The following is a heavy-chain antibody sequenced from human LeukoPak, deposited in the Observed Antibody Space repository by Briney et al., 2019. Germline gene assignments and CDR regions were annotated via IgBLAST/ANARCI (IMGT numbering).Heavy chain of an antibody. Sequence: GGSLRLSCAASGFTFSDYSMNWVRQAPGKGLEGVSYISRSSSTIYYADSVKGRFTISRDNAKNSLYLQMNSLRAEDTAVYYCARDRHYDSSVFNPWGQGTLVTVSS. CDR1: GFTFSDYS. D-gene: IGHD3-22*01. J-gene: IGHJ5*02. CDR3: ARDRHYDSSVFNP. CDR2: ISRSSSTI. V-gene: IGHV3-48*01.